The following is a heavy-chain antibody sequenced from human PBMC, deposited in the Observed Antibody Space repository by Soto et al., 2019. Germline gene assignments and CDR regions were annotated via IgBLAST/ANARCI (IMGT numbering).Heavy chain of an antibody. CDR1: GGTFSSYA. D-gene: IGHD5-18*01. V-gene: IGHV1-69*13. CDR2: IIPIFGTA. CDR3: ARGPFDTAMLVPYYFDY. Sequence: SEKVSCKASGGTFSSYAISWVRQAPGQGLEWMGGIIPIFGTANYAQKFQGRVTITADESTSTAYMELSSLRSEDTAVYYCARGPFDTAMLVPYYFDYWGQGTLVTVSS. J-gene: IGHJ4*02.